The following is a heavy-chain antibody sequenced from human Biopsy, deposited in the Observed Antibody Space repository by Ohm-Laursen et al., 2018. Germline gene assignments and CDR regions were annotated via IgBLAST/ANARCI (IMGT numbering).Heavy chain of an antibody. CDR3: ARTVDTVVVTPSDH. V-gene: IGHV1-18*01. D-gene: IGHD5-18*01. CDR2: ISTYNGNT. CDR1: GYLFINYG. Sequence: EASVKVSCKASGYLFINYGISWVRQAPGQGLEWLGWISTYNGNTNCAQKFRGRVTMTTDKPTSTAYVELRSLRSDDTAVYYCARTVDTVVVTPSDHWGQGTLVTVSS. J-gene: IGHJ4*02.